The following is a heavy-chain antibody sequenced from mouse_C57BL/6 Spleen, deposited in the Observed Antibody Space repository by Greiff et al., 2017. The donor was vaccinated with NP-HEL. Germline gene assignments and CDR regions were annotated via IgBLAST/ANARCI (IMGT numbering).Heavy chain of an antibody. V-gene: IGHV1-64*01. J-gene: IGHJ1*03. CDR1: GYTFTSYW. D-gene: IGHD3-2*02. CDR2: IHPNSGST. Sequence: VQLQQPGAELVKPGASVKLSCKASGYTFTSYWMHWVKQRPGQGLEWIGMIHPNSGSTNYNEKFKSKATLTVDKSSSTAYMQLSSLTSEDSAVYYCARWGLQGWYFDVWGTGTTVTVSS. CDR3: ARWGLQGWYFDV.